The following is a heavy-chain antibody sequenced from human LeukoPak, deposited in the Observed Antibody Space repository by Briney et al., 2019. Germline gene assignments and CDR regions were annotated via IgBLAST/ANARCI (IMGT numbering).Heavy chain of an antibody. CDR3: ARRAGAYSHPYDY. D-gene: IGHD4/OR15-4a*01. CDR1: GFIFNSFG. J-gene: IGHJ4*02. Sequence: GGSLRLSCAASGFIFNSFGMNWVRQAPGKGLEWVSFIYSDNTHYSDSVKGRLTISRDNSKNTLYLQMNSLRAEDTAVYYCARRAGAYSHPYDYWGQGTLVTVSS. V-gene: IGHV3-53*01. CDR2: IYSDNT.